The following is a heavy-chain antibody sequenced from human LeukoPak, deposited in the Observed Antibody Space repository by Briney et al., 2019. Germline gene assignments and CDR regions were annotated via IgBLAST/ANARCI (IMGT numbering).Heavy chain of an antibody. D-gene: IGHD4-17*01. V-gene: IGHV4-34*01. CDR3: ARPTTTDAFDI. CDR1: GGSFSGYY. CDR2: IYYSGST. J-gene: IGHJ3*02. Sequence: KPSETLSLTCAVYGGSFSGYYWSWIRQPPGKGLEWIGSIYYSGSTYYNPSLKSRVTISVDTSKNQFSLKLSSVTAADTAVYYCARPTTTDAFDIWGQGTMVTVSS.